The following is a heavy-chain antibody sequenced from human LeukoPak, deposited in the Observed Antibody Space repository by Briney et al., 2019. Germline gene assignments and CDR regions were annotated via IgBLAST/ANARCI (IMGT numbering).Heavy chain of an antibody. CDR1: GSTFSSYW. D-gene: IGHD1-7*01. V-gene: IGHV3-7*01. CDR3: AREGPRVTGTTRTWFDP. CDR2: IKQDGSEK. J-gene: IGHJ5*02. Sequence: GGSLRLSCAASGSTFSSYWMSWVRQAPGKGLEWVANIKQDGSEKYYVDSVKGRFTISRDNAKNSLYLQMNSLRADDTAVYYCAREGPRVTGTTRTWFDPWGQGTLVTVSS.